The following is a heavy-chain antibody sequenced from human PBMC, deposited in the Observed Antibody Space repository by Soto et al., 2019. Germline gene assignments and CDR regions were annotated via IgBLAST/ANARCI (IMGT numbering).Heavy chain of an antibody. Sequence: EVQLVESGGGLVQPGGSLRLSCAASGFTFSSYSMNWVRQAPGKGLEWVSYISSSSSPIYYADSVKGRFTIPRDNAKNSLYLQMNSLRAEDTAMYYCAREDDSSSWYSGFDYWGQGTLVTVSS. V-gene: IGHV3-48*01. D-gene: IGHD6-13*01. J-gene: IGHJ4*02. CDR2: ISSSSSPI. CDR3: AREDDSSSWYSGFDY. CDR1: GFTFSSYS.